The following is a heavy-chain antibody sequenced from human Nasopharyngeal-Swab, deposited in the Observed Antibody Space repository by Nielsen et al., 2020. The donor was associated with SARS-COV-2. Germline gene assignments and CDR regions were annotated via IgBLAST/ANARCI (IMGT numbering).Heavy chain of an antibody. J-gene: IGHJ4*02. CDR3: ARDPEGDTDFDY. CDR1: GYTFTSYG. D-gene: IGHD1-14*01. V-gene: IGHV1-18*04. Sequence: ASVKVSCKASGYTFTSYGISWVRQAPGQGLEWIGWIGVYKGGTNYAQKFRDRITMTTDRSTSTAYMELRTLRSDDTAVYYCARDPEGDTDFDYWGQGTLVTVSS. CDR2: IGVYKGGT.